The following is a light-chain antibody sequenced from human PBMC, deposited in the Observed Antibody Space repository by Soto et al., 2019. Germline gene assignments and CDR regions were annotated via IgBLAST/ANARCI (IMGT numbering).Light chain of an antibody. CDR1: QRVSRN. Sequence: EIVMPQSPATLSVSPGESSTLSCRASQRVSRNLAWYQQKPGQAPRLLIYGASTRATGIPARFSGSGSGTEFTLTISSLQSEDFAVYFCQHYGTSPFTFGQGTRLEIK. CDR2: GAS. J-gene: IGKJ5*01. V-gene: IGKV3-15*01. CDR3: QHYGTSPFT.